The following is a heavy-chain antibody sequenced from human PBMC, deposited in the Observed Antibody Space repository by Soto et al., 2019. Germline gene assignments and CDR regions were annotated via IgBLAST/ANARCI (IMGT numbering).Heavy chain of an antibody. CDR2: IKKDESKK. CDR3: ARDVSPGSSSWYFDAFDL. V-gene: IGHV3-7*05. Sequence: EERLVESGGGLVQPEGSLRLSCAASGFTFSSYWMTWVRQAPGKGLEWVANIKKDESKKSYLDSVRGRFTISRDNAKNSLYLQMDSLTAEDTALYYCARDVSPGSSSWYFDAFDLWGQGTMVTVSP. J-gene: IGHJ3*01. CDR1: GFTFSSYW. D-gene: IGHD6-13*01.